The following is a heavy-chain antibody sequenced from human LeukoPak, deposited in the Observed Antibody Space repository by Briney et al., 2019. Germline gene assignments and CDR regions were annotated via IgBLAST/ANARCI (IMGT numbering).Heavy chain of an antibody. D-gene: IGHD6-19*01. CDR1: GFTFSSYA. CDR2: ISGSGGST. J-gene: IGHJ6*03. Sequence: GGSLRLSCAASGFTFSSYAMSWVRQAPGKGLEWVSAISGSGGSTYYADSVKGRFTISRDNSKNTLYLQMNSLRAEDTAVYYCARDPYSGGYGAYYYYMDVWGKGTTVTVSS. V-gene: IGHV3-23*01. CDR3: ARDPYSGGYGAYYYYMDV.